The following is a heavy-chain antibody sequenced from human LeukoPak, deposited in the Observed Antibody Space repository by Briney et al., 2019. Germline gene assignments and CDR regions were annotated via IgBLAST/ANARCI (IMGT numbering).Heavy chain of an antibody. J-gene: IGHJ4*02. D-gene: IGHD5-24*01. CDR3: AKEGRSLQTY. V-gene: IGHV3-9*01. CDR2: ISWNSGSI. CDR1: GFTFDDYA. Sequence: GGSLRLSCAASGFTFDDYAMHWVRQAPGKGLEWVSGISWNSGSIGYADSVKGRFTISRDNAKNSLYLQMNSLRVEDTAVYYCAKEGRSLQTYWGQGTLVTVSS.